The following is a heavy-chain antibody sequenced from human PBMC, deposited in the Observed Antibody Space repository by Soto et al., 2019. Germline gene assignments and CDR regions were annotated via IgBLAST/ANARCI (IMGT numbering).Heavy chain of an antibody. Sequence: PSETLSLTCAVYGGSFSCYYWSWIRQPPGKGLEWIGEINHLGRTNYNPSRKSRVTILVDKSKNQFSLKMNSVTAADTAVYFCARGGGRGYSYGYGIRDDAFNLWGQGTMVTVSS. D-gene: IGHD5-18*01. J-gene: IGHJ3*01. CDR1: GGSFSCYY. V-gene: IGHV4-34*01. CDR2: INHLGRT. CDR3: ARGGGRGYSYGYGIRDDAFNL.